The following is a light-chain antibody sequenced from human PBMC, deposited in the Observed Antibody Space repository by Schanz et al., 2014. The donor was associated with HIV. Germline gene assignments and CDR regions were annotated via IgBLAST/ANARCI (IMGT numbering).Light chain of an antibody. CDR3: QKYDSAPWT. V-gene: IGKV1-9*01. J-gene: IGKJ1*01. CDR2: AAS. CDR1: QGISS. Sequence: IQLTQSPSSLSASVGDRVTITCRASQGISSLAWYQQKPAKAPKVLIYAASTLQSGVPSRFSGSGSGTQFTLTISSLQPEDFATYYCQKYDSAPWTFGQGTKVEVK.